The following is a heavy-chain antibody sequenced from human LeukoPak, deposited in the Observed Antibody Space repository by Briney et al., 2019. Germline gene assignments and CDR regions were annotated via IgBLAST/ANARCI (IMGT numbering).Heavy chain of an antibody. CDR1: GFTFSSYG. CDR3: ARDREPDYDILTGYYLGGFDY. J-gene: IGHJ4*02. D-gene: IGHD3-9*01. CDR2: IRYDGSNK. Sequence: GGSLRLSCAASGFTFSSYGMHWVRQAPGKGLEWVAFIRYDGSNKYYADSVKGRFTISRDNSKNTLYLQMNSLRAEDTAVYYCARDREPDYDILTGYYLGGFDYWGQGTLVTVSS. V-gene: IGHV3-30*02.